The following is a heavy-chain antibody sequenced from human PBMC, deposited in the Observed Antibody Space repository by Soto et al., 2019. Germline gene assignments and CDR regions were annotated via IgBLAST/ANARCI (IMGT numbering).Heavy chain of an antibody. V-gene: IGHV4-4*02. CDR2: IFDNDST. CDR3: ARVFSGNKEWLDP. CDR1: GASISAGNW. Sequence: QVQLQESGPGLVKPWGTLSLTCSVSGASISAGNWWTWVRQPPGMGLEWIGEIFDNDSTNYNPSLKSRVTISIDKSQNQFSLKLTSVTAGDTAVYYCARVFSGNKEWLDPWGQGTLVTVSS. D-gene: IGHD3-10*01. J-gene: IGHJ5*02.